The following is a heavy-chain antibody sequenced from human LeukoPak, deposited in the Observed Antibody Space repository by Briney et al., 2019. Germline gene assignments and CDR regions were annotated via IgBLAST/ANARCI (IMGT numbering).Heavy chain of an antibody. Sequence: SETLSLTCAVYGESLNSYYWSWIRQPPGKGLEWIGEIYESGSTEYNPSLKSRVTISMLPSKQQFSLSLTSVTAADTAVYYCARGAWATRLGSWGLGTPAIVSS. D-gene: IGHD2-15*01. CDR3: ARGAWATRLGS. CDR1: GESLNSYY. CDR2: IYESGST. V-gene: IGHV4-34*01. J-gene: IGHJ4*02.